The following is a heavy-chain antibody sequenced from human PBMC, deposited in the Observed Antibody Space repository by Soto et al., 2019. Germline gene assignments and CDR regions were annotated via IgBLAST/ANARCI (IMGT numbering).Heavy chain of an antibody. J-gene: IGHJ4*02. CDR1: GFTFSSYS. D-gene: IGHD3-3*01. CDR3: ARAPLVFGPSQTPGPFDY. V-gene: IGHV3-21*01. CDR2: ISSSSSYI. Sequence: PWGSLRLSCAASGFTFSSYSISCCRQSPFKWREWVSSISSSSSYIYYADSVKGRFTISRDNAKNSLYLQMNSLRAEDTAVYYRARAPLVFGPSQTPGPFDYWGQGTLVTVSS.